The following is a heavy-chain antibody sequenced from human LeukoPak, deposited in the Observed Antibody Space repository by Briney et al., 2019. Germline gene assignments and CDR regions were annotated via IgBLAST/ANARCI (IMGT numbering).Heavy chain of an antibody. CDR3: ARTTLQTLGA. D-gene: IGHD3-10*01. V-gene: IGHV1-2*02. CDR2: INPNSGGT. Sequence: GASVKVSCNASGYTFTDYYMHWVRQAPGQGLEWMGWINPNSGGTKYAQKFQGRVTMTRDTALSTAYMELSSLRSDDTAFYYCARTTLQTLGAWGQGTLVTVSS. J-gene: IGHJ5*02. CDR1: GYTFTDYY.